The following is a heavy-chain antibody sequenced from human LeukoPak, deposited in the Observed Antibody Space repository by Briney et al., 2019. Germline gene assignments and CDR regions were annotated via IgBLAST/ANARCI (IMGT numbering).Heavy chain of an antibody. Sequence: GGSLRLSCAASGFTFSSYGMHWVRQAPGKGLEGVAVIWYDGSNKYYADSVKGRFTISRNNSKNTLYLQMNSLRAEDTAVYYCARELYGDPRYYYYYGMDVWGQGTTVTVSS. CDR1: GFTFSSYG. J-gene: IGHJ6*02. CDR2: IWYDGSNK. CDR3: ARELYGDPRYYYYYGMDV. V-gene: IGHV3-33*01. D-gene: IGHD4-17*01.